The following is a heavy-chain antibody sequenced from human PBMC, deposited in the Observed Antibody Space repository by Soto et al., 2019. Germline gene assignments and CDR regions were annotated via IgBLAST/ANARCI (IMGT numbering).Heavy chain of an antibody. V-gene: IGHV4-4*07. J-gene: IGHJ5*02. CDR2: VYSSGGT. CDR3: ARGKRFSDWFDP. Sequence: SETLSLTCTVSGGPMSSYYWTWIRQPAGKGLEWIGRVYSSGGTHYNPSLKSRVTISLDTSKNQFSLRLLSVTDADTAVYYCARGKRFSDWFDPWGRGNWVTLSS. D-gene: IGHD3-3*01. CDR1: GGPMSSYY.